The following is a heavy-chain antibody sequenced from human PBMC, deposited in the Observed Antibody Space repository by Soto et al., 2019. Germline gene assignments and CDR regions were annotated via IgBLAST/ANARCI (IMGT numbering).Heavy chain of an antibody. J-gene: IGHJ4*02. CDR3: ARGGNDSSGHYPLFDY. Sequence: PSETLSLTCAVSGGSISSGGYSWSWIRQPPGKGLEWIGYIYHSGSTYYNPSLKSRVTISVDRSKNQFSLKLSSVTAADTAVYYCARGGNDSSGHYPLFDYWGQGTLVTVSS. D-gene: IGHD3-22*01. CDR2: IYHSGST. CDR1: GGSISSGGYS. V-gene: IGHV4-30-2*01.